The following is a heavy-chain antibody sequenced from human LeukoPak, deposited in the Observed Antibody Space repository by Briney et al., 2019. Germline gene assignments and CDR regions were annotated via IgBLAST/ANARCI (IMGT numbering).Heavy chain of an antibody. CDR1: GFTFRSYG. V-gene: IGHV3-23*01. J-gene: IGHJ6*04. Sequence: GGTLRLSCAASGFTFRSYGMGWVRQAPGKGLQWVSTMSATGSDIHHADSVKGRFTISRDNSKNTLYLQMNSLRAEDTAVYYCAELGITMIGGVWGKGTTVTISS. CDR3: AELGITMIGGV. D-gene: IGHD3-10*02. CDR2: MSATGSDI.